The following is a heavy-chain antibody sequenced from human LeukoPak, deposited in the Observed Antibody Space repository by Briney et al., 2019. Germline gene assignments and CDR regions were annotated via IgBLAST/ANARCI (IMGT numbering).Heavy chain of an antibody. CDR1: GGSISGNSYY. CDR3: AREGTYYYDSSGYSYYFDY. D-gene: IGHD3-22*01. J-gene: IGHJ4*02. Sequence: PSETLSLTCTVSGGSISGNSYYWGWIRQPPGKGLEWIGYIYYSGSTNYNPSLKSRVTISVDTSKNQFSLKLSSVTAADTAVYYCAREGTYYYDSSGYSYYFDYWGQGTLVTVSS. V-gene: IGHV4-61*01. CDR2: IYYSGST.